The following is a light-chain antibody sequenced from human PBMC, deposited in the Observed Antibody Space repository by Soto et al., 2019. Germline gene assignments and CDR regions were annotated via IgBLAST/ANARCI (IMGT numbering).Light chain of an antibody. CDR3: QHHGSSLWT. Sequence: EIVLTQSPGTLSLSPGERATLSCRASQSVSSSYLAWYQHKPGQAPRLLIYGASSTATGIPDRFSGSGSGTDFTLTISRLEPEDFAVYYCQHHGSSLWTFGQGTKVDSK. CDR1: QSVSSSY. V-gene: IGKV3-20*01. CDR2: GAS. J-gene: IGKJ1*01.